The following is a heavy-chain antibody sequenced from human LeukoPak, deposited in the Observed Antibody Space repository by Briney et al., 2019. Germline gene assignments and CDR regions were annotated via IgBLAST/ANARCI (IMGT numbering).Heavy chain of an antibody. V-gene: IGHV2-5*02. CDR1: GFSLSTSGVG. CDR2: IYWDDDK. D-gene: IGHD3-9*01. J-gene: IGHJ3*02. Sequence: SGPTLVNPTQTLTLTCTFSGFSLSTSGVGVGWIRQPPGKALEWLALIYWDDDKRYSPSLKSRLTITKDTSKNQVVLTMTNMDPVDTATYYCALTGYQNPVDAFDIWGQGTMVTVSS. CDR3: ALTGYQNPVDAFDI.